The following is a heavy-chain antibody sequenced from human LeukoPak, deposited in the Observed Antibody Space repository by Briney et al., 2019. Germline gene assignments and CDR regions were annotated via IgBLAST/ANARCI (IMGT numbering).Heavy chain of an antibody. CDR3: ARVRRSLVGSSLYNWFDP. CDR1: GYTFTSYG. CDR2: ISAYNGNT. Sequence: ASVKVSCKASGYTFTSYGISWVRQAPGQGLEWMGWISAYNGNTNYAQKLQGRVTMTTDTSTSTAYMELRSLRSDDTAVYYCARVRRSLVGSSLYNWFDPWGQGTLVTVSS. D-gene: IGHD6-6*01. V-gene: IGHV1-18*01. J-gene: IGHJ5*02.